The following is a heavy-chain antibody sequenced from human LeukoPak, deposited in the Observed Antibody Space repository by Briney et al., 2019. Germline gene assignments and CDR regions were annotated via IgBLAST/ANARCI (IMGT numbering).Heavy chain of an antibody. CDR1: GGSISSGGYY. CDR3: ARITGSTPGY. J-gene: IGHJ4*02. Sequence: SQTLSLTCTVSGGSISSGGYYWSWIRQPPGKGLEWIGYIYHSGSTYYNPSLKSRVTISVDTSKNQFSLRLTSVTAADTAVYYCARITGSTPGYWGQGTLVTVSS. CDR2: IYHSGST. D-gene: IGHD1-7*01. V-gene: IGHV4-30-2*01.